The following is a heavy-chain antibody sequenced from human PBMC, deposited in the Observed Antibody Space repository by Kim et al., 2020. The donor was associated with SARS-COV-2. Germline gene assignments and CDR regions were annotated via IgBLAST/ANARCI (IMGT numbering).Heavy chain of an antibody. D-gene: IGHD1-1*01. CDR2: ISAAGTLK. J-gene: IGHJ3*01. CDR3: ARRFCRTAPCEGNDAFDV. CDR1: GFSVSTHA. Sequence: GGSLRLSCAASGFSVSTHAFHWVRQAPGKGLEWVAVISAAGTLKYYLDSVKGRFAISRDESKNSVDLQMNSLRAEDTGVYYCARRFCRTAPCEGNDAFDV. V-gene: IGHV3-30*09.